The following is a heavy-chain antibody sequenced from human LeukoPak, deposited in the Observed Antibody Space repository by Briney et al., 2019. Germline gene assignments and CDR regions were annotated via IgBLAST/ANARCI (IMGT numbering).Heavy chain of an antibody. D-gene: IGHD1-26*01. CDR3: ATGYSGSYYSDY. J-gene: IGHJ4*02. CDR1: GYTLTELS. CDR2: FDPEDGET. Sequence: ASVKVSCKVSGYTLTELSMHWVRQAPGKGLEWMGGFDPEDGETIYAQKFQGRVTMTEDTSTDTAYMELSSLRSEDTAVYYCATGYSGSYYSDYWGQGTLVTVSS. V-gene: IGHV1-24*01.